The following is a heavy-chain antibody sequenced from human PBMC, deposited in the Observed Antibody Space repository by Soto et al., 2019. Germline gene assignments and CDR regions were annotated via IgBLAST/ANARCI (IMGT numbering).Heavy chain of an antibody. J-gene: IGHJ6*02. CDR3: AKGYVWGSYLPSMDV. V-gene: IGHV3-11*01. CDR2: ISSSGTTI. D-gene: IGHD3-16*02. CDR1: GFTFNDYY. Sequence: QGQLGESGGGLAKPGGSLRLSCAASGFTFNDYYMSWIRQAPGKGLEWVSYISSSGTTIYYADSVKGRFTISRDNARNSLVLQMSSLRAEDTAVYYCAKGYVWGSYLPSMDVWGHGTTVIVSS.